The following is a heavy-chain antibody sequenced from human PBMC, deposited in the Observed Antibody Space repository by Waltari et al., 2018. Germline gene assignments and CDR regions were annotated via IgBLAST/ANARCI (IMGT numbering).Heavy chain of an antibody. CDR1: GFTFGDYT. V-gene: IGHV3-49*03. CDR3: TREVPLYYFDY. CDR2: IRSKAYGGTT. J-gene: IGHJ4*02. Sequence: EVQLVESGGGLVQPGRSLRLSCTASGFTFGDYTLSWFRQAPGKGLEWVGFIRSKAYGGTTEYAASVKGRFTISRDDSKSIAYLQMNSLKTEDTAVYYCTREVPLYYFDYWGQGTLLTVSS.